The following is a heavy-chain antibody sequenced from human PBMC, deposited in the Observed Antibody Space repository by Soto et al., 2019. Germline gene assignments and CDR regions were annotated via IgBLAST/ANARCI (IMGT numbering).Heavy chain of an antibody. D-gene: IGHD3-10*01. Sequence: PGGSLRLSCAASGFTFSSYAMSWVRQAPGKGLEWVSAISGSGGSTYYADSVKGRFTISRDNSKNTLYLQMNSLRAEDTAVYYCAKPTPKKQNRYGSRPTLEYFDYWGQGTLVTVSS. V-gene: IGHV3-23*01. CDR2: ISGSGGST. J-gene: IGHJ4*02. CDR1: GFTFSSYA. CDR3: AKPTPKKQNRYGSRPTLEYFDY.